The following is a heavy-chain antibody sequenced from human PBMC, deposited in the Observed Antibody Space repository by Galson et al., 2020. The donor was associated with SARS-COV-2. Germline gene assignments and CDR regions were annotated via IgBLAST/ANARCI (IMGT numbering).Heavy chain of an antibody. J-gene: IGHJ5*02. V-gene: IGHV4-34*01. Sequence: SQASETLSLTCAVYGGSFSGYYCSWIRQPPGKGLEWIGEINHSGSTNYNPSLKSRVTISVDTSKNQFSLKLSSVTAADTAVYYCARGPGYSGSYFHWFDPWGQGTLVTVSS. CDR2: INHSGST. CDR1: GGSFSGYY. D-gene: IGHD1-26*01. CDR3: ARGPGYSGSYFHWFDP.